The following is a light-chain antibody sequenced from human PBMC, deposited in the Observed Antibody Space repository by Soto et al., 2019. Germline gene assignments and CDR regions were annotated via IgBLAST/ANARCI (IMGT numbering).Light chain of an antibody. CDR1: ISDVGGYNT. CDR3: SSYTTSISYV. V-gene: IGLV2-14*01. CDR2: GVS. J-gene: IGLJ1*01. Sequence: QSVLTQPASVSGSPGQSITISCTGTISDVGGYNTVSWYQQHPGKVPKLMIHGVSDRPSWVSDRFSGSKSGNTASLTISGLQAEDEADYYCSSYTTSISYVFGSGTKVTVL.